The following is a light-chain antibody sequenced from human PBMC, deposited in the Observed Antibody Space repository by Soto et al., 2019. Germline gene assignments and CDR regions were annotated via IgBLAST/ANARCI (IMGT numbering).Light chain of an antibody. Sequence: EIVLTQSPATLSLPPGERATLSCRASQSVSSYLAWYQQKPGQAPRLLIYDASNRATGIPARFSGSGSGTDFTLTISSLEPEDFAVYYCQQRSNPYTFGQGTKLEIK. J-gene: IGKJ2*01. CDR1: QSVSSY. CDR2: DAS. V-gene: IGKV3-11*01. CDR3: QQRSNPYT.